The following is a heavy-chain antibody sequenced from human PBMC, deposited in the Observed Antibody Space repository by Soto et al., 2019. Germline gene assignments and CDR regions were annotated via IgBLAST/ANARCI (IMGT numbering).Heavy chain of an antibody. CDR3: TRPKQLCDY. CDR1: GFTFGDYA. D-gene: IGHD5-18*01. Sequence: EVQLVESGGGLVQPGRSLRLSCTASGFTFGDYAMSWVRQAPGKGLEWVGFISSKAYGGTTEYAASVQGRFTISRDDSERVAYQQMSSLKTDETALDYSTRPKQLCDYWGQGTLVTVSS. J-gene: IGHJ4*02. CDR2: ISSKAYGGTT. V-gene: IGHV3-49*04.